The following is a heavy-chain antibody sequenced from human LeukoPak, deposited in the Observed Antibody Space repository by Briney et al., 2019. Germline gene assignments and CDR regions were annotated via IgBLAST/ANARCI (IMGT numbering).Heavy chain of an antibody. V-gene: IGHV4-59*08. CDR1: GGSISSYY. CDR2: IYYSGST. J-gene: IGHJ4*02. CDR3: ARQMTTVTTFDY. Sequence: SETLSLTCTVSGGSISSYYWSWIRQPPGKGVEWSGYIYYSGSTKYNPYLKSRGTISVDTSKKQFSLKLSSVTAADTAVYYCARQMTTVTTFDYWGQGTLVTVSS. D-gene: IGHD4-17*01.